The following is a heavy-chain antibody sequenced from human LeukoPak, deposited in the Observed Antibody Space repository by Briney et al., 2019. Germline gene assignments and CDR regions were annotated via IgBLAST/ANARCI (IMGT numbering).Heavy chain of an antibody. CDR3: AKTGRPNNSGWYRWFDP. J-gene: IGHJ5*02. CDR1: GDSISTYY. Sequence: KSSDTLSLTCTVSGDSISTYYWSWIRQPPGKGLEWIGCICNSGGTNYNPSLKSRVTISVETSKNQFSLNLSSVTAADTAVYYCAKTGRPNNSGWYRWFDPWGQGTLVTVSS. CDR2: ICNSGGT. V-gene: IGHV4-4*09. D-gene: IGHD6-19*01.